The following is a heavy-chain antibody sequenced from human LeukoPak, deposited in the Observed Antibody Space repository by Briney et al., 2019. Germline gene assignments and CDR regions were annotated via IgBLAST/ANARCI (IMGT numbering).Heavy chain of an antibody. V-gene: IGHV3-7*01. D-gene: IGHD6-6*01. Sequence: PGGSLRLSCAASGFTFSSYWMSWVRQAPGKGLEWVANIKQDGSEKYYVDSVKGRFTISRDNAKNSLYLQMNSLRAEDTAVYYCARDYSSSSYYYYYMDVWGKGTTVTVSS. CDR1: GFTFSSYW. CDR2: IKQDGSEK. J-gene: IGHJ6*03. CDR3: ARDYSSSSYYYYYMDV.